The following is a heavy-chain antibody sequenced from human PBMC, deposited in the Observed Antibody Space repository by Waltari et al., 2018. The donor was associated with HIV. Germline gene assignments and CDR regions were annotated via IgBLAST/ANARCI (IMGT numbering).Heavy chain of an antibody. Sequence: QVQLVESGGGVVQPGRSLRLSCAASGFTFSSYGMPWVRQAPGKGVEWVAVIWYDGTNKYYADSVKGRFTISRDNSKNTLYLQMNSLRAEDTAVYYCARDRSEGGGYYYYGLDVWGQGTTVTVSS. D-gene: IGHD2-15*01. CDR3: ARDRSEGGGYYYYGLDV. V-gene: IGHV3-33*01. CDR1: GFTFSSYG. J-gene: IGHJ6*02. CDR2: IWYDGTNK.